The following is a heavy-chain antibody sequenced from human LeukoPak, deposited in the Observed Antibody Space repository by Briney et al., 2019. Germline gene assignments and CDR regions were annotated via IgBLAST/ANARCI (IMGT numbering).Heavy chain of an antibody. D-gene: IGHD3-16*01. CDR3: AKDVATYGGGLAS. CDR2: MYTGGTT. V-gene: IGHV3-53*01. J-gene: IGHJ4*02. CDR1: GFTVSVTH. Sequence: PGGSLRLSCAASGFTVSVTHMSWVRQAPGKGLEWVSAMYTGGTTYYADSVAGRFTVSRDNSKNTLYLHMNSLRVEDTAVYYCAKDVATYGGGLASWGQGTLVSVSS.